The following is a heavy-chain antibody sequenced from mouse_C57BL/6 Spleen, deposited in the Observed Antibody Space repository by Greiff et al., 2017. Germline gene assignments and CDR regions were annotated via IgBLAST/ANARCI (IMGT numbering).Heavy chain of an antibody. J-gene: IGHJ1*03. D-gene: IGHD1-1*01. Sequence: EVKLMESGGDLVKPGGSLKLSCAASGFTFSSYGMSWVRQTPDKRLEWVATISSGGSYTYYPDSVKGRFTISRDNAKNTLYLQMSSLKSEDTAMYYCARHNNGSSPSYWDFDVWGTGTTVTVAS. CDR1: GFTFSSYG. CDR2: ISSGGSYT. V-gene: IGHV5-6*01. CDR3: ARHNNGSSPSYWDFDV.